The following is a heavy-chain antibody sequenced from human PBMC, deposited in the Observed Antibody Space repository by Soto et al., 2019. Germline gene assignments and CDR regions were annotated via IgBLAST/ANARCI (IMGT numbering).Heavy chain of an antibody. Sequence: QVQLQESGPGLVKPSQTLSLTCTVSGGSISSGGYYWSWIRQHPGKGLEWIGYIYYSGSTYYNPSLNRRVTISVDTSKNQFSLKLSSVTAADTAVYYCAKTYCGGDCPGRWWWFDPWGQGTLVTVSS. CDR3: AKTYCGGDCPGRWWWFDP. D-gene: IGHD2-21*01. CDR1: GGSISSGGYY. J-gene: IGHJ5*02. V-gene: IGHV4-31*03. CDR2: IYYSGST.